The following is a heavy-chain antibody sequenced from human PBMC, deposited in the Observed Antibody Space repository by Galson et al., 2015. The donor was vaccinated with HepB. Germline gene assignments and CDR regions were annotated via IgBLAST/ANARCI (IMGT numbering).Heavy chain of an antibody. J-gene: IGHJ4*02. Sequence: LSLTCTVSGGSISSYYWSWIRQPPGKGLEWIGYIYYSGSTNYNPSLKSRVTISVDTSKNQFSLKLSSVTAADTAVYYCARVDPRYDSSGYYYYFDYWGQGTLVTVSS. D-gene: IGHD3-22*01. CDR3: ARVDPRYDSSGYYYYFDY. CDR2: IYYSGST. CDR1: GGSISSYY. V-gene: IGHV4-59*01.